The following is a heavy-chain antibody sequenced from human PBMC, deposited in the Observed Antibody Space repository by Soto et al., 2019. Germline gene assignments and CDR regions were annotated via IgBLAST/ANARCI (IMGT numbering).Heavy chain of an antibody. D-gene: IGHD3-3*01. V-gene: IGHV3-30*18. CDR1: GFTFSSYG. J-gene: IGHJ6*02. CDR2: ISYDGSNK. Sequence: GGSLRLSCAASGFTFSSYGMHWVRQAPGKGLEWVAVISYDGSNKYYADSVKGRFTISRDNSKNTLYLQMNSLRAEDTAVYYCAKEAFSDFWSGSKAGMDVWGQGTTVTVPS. CDR3: AKEAFSDFWSGSKAGMDV.